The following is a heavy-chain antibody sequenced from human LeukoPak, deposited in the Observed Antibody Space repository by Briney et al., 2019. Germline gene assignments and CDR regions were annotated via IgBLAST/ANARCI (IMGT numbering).Heavy chain of an antibody. V-gene: IGHV7-4-1*02. D-gene: IGHD3-10*01. Sequence: GASVKVSCKASGYTFTSYAMNWVRQAPGQGLEWMGWINTNTGNPTYAQGFTGRFVFSLDTSVSTAYLQISSLKAEDTAVYYCARDLLGSGSYWGRALFDYWGQGTLVTVSS. CDR2: INTNTGNP. J-gene: IGHJ4*02. CDR3: ARDLLGSGSYWGRALFDY. CDR1: GYTFTSYA.